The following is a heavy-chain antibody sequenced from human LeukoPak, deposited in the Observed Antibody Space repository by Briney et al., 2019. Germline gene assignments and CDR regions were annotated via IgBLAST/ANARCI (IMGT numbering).Heavy chain of an antibody. CDR1: GFTFDDYA. CDR3: VKGGSSGWNYYFDY. D-gene: IGHD6-19*01. V-gene: IGHV3-9*01. Sequence: GRSLRLSCAAYGFTFDDYATHWVRQAPGKGLEWVSGISWNSGSIDYADSVKGRFTISRDNAKNSLYLQMKSLRGEDTALYYCVKGGSSGWNYYFDYWGQGTLVTVSS. J-gene: IGHJ4*02. CDR2: ISWNSGSI.